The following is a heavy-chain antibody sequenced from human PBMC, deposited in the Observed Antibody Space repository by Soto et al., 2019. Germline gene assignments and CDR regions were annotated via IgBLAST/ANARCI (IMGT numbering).Heavy chain of an antibody. CDR1: GFTFSDYY. CDR3: AGGETRPTFYYYYYGMAV. D-gene: IGHD3-10*01. Sequence: QVQLVESGGGLVKPGGSLRLSCAASGFTFSDYYMSWIRQAPGKGLEWVSYISSSGSTIYYADSVKGRFTISRDNAKNSLSLQMNSLGAEDTAVYYLAGGETRPTFYYYYYGMAVWGRGTTVTVSS. V-gene: IGHV3-11*01. J-gene: IGHJ6*02. CDR2: ISSSGSTI.